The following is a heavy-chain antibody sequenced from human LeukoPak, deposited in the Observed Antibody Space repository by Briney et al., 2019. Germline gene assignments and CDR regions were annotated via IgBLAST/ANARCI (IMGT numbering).Heavy chain of an antibody. CDR1: GGSISSYY. J-gene: IGHJ4*02. Sequence: SETLSLTCTVSGGSISSYYWSWPRQPPGKGLEWIGYIYTSGSTNYNPSLKSRVTISVDTSKNQFSLKLSSVTAADTAVYYCARGWTGILDYWGQGTLVTVSS. V-gene: IGHV4-4*09. D-gene: IGHD3-10*01. CDR2: IYTSGST. CDR3: ARGWTGILDY.